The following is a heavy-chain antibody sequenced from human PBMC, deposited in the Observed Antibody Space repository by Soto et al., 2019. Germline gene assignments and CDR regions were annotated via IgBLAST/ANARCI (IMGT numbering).Heavy chain of an antibody. V-gene: IGHV6-1*01. CDR2: TYYRSKWYN. D-gene: IGHD6-13*01. CDR1: GDNVSSNSAA. Sequence: SQTLSLTCAISGDNVSSNSAAWNWIRQSPSRGLEWLGRTYYRSKWYNDYAVSVKSRITINPDTSKNQFSLQLNSVTPEDTAVYYCARDLGYSSYNYYYGMDVWGQGTTVTVSS. J-gene: IGHJ6*02. CDR3: ARDLGYSSYNYYYGMDV.